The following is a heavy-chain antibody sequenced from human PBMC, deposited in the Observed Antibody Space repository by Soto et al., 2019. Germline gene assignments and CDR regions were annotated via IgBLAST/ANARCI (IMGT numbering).Heavy chain of an antibody. CDR3: ARDLGYYDSSGYFDY. D-gene: IGHD3-22*01. V-gene: IGHV3-11*01. CDR2: ISSSDSI. CDR1: GFTFSDYY. Sequence: GGSPRLSCAASGFTFSDYYMIWIRQAPGKGLEWVSYISSSDSIYYADSVKGRFTIPRDNAKNSLYLQMNSLRAEDTAVYYCARDLGYYDSSGYFDYWGQGTLVTVSS. J-gene: IGHJ4*02.